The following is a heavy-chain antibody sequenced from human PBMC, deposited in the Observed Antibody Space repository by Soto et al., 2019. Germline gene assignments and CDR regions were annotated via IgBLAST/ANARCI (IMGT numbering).Heavy chain of an antibody. Sequence: QVQLQESGPGLVKPSETLSLTCTVSGGSITSYDWSWIRQPPGRGLEWIGYISNSESTKYNPSLKSRVTMSVDASKSKFSLKLSLVTAADTAVYYCARHGASGRSGYYDSWGRGTLVTVSS. J-gene: IGHJ5*01. D-gene: IGHD3-22*01. CDR3: ARHGASGRSGYYDS. V-gene: IGHV4-59*08. CDR1: GGSITSYD. CDR2: ISNSEST.